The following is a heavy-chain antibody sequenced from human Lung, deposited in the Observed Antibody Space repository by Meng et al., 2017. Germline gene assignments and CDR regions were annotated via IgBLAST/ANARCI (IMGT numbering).Heavy chain of an antibody. CDR3: ARGPTTMAHDFDY. V-gene: IGHV4-34*01. CDR1: GGSFSDYY. CDR2: INHSGST. Sequence: QVHLEESGPGLLKPSETLSLTCVVSGGSFSDYYWSWIRQPPGKGLEWIGEINHSGSTNYNPSLESRATISVDTSQNNLSLKLSSVTAADSAVYYCARGPTTMAHDFDYWGQGTLVTVSS. J-gene: IGHJ4*02. D-gene: IGHD4-11*01.